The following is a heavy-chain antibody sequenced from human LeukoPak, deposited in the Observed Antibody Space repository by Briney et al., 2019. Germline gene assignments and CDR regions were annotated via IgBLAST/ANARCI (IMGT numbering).Heavy chain of an antibody. Sequence: SETLSLTCTVSGYSISSGYYWGWIRQPPGKGLEWIGSIYHSGSTYYNPSLKSRVTISVDTSKNQFSLKLSSVTAADTAVYYCASGATTVVTPDWYFDLWGRGTLVTVSS. V-gene: IGHV4-38-2*02. CDR3: ASGATTVVTPDWYFDL. CDR2: IYHSGST. D-gene: IGHD4-23*01. J-gene: IGHJ2*01. CDR1: GYSISSGYY.